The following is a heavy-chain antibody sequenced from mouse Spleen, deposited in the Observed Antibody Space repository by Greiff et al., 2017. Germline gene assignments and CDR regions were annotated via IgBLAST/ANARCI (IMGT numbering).Heavy chain of an antibody. CDR2: IWSGGST. V-gene: IGHV2-2*01. CDR1: GFSLTSYG. CDR3: ARNGGTTVVALYYFDY. D-gene: IGHD1-1*01. J-gene: IGHJ2*01. Sequence: VQLQQSGPGLVQPSQSLSITCTVSGFSLTSYGVHWVRQSPGKGLEWLGVIWSGGSTDYNAAFISRLSISKDNSKSQVFFKMNSLQADDTAIYYCARNGGTTVVALYYFDYWGQGTTLTVSS.